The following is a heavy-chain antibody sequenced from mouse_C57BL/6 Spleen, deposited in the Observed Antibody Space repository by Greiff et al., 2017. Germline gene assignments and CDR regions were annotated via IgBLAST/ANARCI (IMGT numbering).Heavy chain of an antibody. V-gene: IGHV2-6-1*01. CDR2: IWSDGST. CDR3: ARHGGITTTAYYAMDY. CDR1: GFSLTSYG. J-gene: IGHJ4*01. D-gene: IGHD2-4*01. Sequence: LQESGPGLVAPSQSLSITCTVSGFSLTSYGVHWVRQPPGKGLEWLVVIWSDGSTTYNSALKSRLSISKDNSKSQVFLKMNSLQTDDTAMYYCARHGGITTTAYYAMDYWGQGTSVTVSS.